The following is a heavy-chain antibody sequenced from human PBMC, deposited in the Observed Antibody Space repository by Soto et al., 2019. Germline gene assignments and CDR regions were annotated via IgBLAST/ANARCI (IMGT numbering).Heavy chain of an antibody. CDR2: ISPNNGNT. CDR3: ARGGPPIDY. CDR1: GYTFTSYG. D-gene: IGHD3-10*01. J-gene: IGHJ4*02. Sequence: GASVKVSCKASGYTFTSYGISWVRQAPGQGLEWMGWISPNNGNTAYAQKFQGRVTITRDTSASTAYMELSSLRSEDTAVYYCARGGPPIDYWGQGTLVTVSS. V-gene: IGHV1-18*01.